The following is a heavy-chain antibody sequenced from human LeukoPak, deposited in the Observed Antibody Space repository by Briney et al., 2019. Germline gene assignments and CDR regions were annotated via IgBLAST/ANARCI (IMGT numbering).Heavy chain of an antibody. J-gene: IGHJ6*03. D-gene: IGHD1-26*01. CDR3: ARMYTGYYYYYMDV. CDR2: ISAYNGNT. V-gene: IGHV1-18*01. Sequence: ASVKVSCKASGYTFTSYGISWVRQAPGQGREWMGWISAYNGNTNYAQKLQGRVTMTTDTSTSTAYMELRSLRSDDTAVYYCARMYTGYYYYYMDVWGKGTTVTVSS. CDR1: GYTFTSYG.